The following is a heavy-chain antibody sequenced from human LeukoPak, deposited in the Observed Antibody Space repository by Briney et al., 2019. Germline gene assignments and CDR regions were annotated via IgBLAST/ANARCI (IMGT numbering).Heavy chain of an antibody. CDR1: GFTFSSYA. CDR3: AKQRGAIVGATSPYYFDY. D-gene: IGHD1-26*01. J-gene: IGHJ4*02. Sequence: PGGSLRLSCAASGFTFSSYAMTWVRQAPGKGLEWVSGISGSGGSTYYADSVKGRFTISRDNSKKTLYLQMNSLRAEDTAVYYCAKQRGAIVGATSPYYFDYWGQGTLVTVSS. CDR2: ISGSGGST. V-gene: IGHV3-23*01.